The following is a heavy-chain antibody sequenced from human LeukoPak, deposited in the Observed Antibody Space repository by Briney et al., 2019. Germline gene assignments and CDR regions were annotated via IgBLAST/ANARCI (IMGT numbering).Heavy chain of an antibody. J-gene: IGHJ4*02. D-gene: IGHD6-13*01. CDR1: GYTFTGYY. V-gene: IGHV1-2*02. Sequence: PGASVKVSCKASGYTFTGYYMHWVRQAPGQGLEWMGWINPNSGGTNYAQKFQGRVTMTRDTSISTAYMELSRLRSDDTAVYYCARGIAAAPLWLPLGYWGQGTLVTVSS. CDR2: INPNSGGT. CDR3: ARGIAAAPLWLPLGY.